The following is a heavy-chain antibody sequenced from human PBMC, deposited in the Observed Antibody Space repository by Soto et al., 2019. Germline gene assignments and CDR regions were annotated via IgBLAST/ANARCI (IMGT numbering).Heavy chain of an antibody. J-gene: IGHJ4*02. CDR2: IDYRGST. CDR1: GGSITSSSHY. V-gene: IGHV4-39*01. Sequence: SETLFLTCTVSGGSITSSSHYWGWIRQPPGKGLEWIGNIDYRGSTHYNPSLRSRVTMSVDTSKDQISLNLSSVTAADTAVYYCARHPIAIFGVVTINYFDHWGQGTLVTVSS. CDR3: ARHPIAIFGVVTINYFDH. D-gene: IGHD3-3*01.